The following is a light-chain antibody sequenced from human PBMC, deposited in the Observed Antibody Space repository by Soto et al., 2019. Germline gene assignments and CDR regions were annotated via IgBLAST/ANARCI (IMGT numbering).Light chain of an antibody. CDR2: GAS. Sequence: EIVMTQSPATLSVSPGERATLSCRASQSVSSSSLAWYQQKPGQAPRLLIYGASTTATGIPDRFSGSGSGTDFSLTISRLEPEDCAVYYCQQYGGSPLITFGQGTRLEI. V-gene: IGKV3-20*01. J-gene: IGKJ5*01. CDR3: QQYGGSPLIT. CDR1: QSVSSSS.